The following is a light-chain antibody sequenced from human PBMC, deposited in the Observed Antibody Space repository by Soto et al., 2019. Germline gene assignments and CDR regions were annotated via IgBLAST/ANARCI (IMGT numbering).Light chain of an antibody. Sequence: EVVMTQSPATLSVSLGERATLSCSASQSISATLAWLQQKPGQPPRLLIYGASTRATGIPARFSGSGSGTEFTLTINRLQSEDFGIYYCQQYDRWPPWTFGQGTKVEIK. CDR2: GAS. CDR1: QSISAT. J-gene: IGKJ1*01. V-gene: IGKV3-15*01. CDR3: QQYDRWPPWT.